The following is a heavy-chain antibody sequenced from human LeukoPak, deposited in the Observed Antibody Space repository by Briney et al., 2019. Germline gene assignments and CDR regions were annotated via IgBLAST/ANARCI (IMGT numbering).Heavy chain of an antibody. CDR1: GGSFSGYY. V-gene: IGHV4-34*01. D-gene: IGHD3-10*01. J-gene: IGHJ4*02. CDR3: ASGNYYASMGY. CDR2: INHSGST. Sequence: PSETPSLTCAVYGGSFSGYYWSWIRQPPGKGLEWIGEINHSGSTNYNPSLKSRVTISVDTSKNQFSLKLSSVTAADTAVYYCASGNYYASMGYWGQGTLVTVSS.